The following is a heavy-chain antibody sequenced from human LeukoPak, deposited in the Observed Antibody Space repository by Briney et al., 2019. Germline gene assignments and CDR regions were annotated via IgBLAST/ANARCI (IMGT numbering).Heavy chain of an antibody. CDR2: IYTSGST. J-gene: IGHJ4*02. CDR3: ARENSGRWRKFDY. V-gene: IGHV4-4*07. Sequence: SETLSLTCTVSGGSISSYHWSWLRQPAGKALEWIGRIYTSGSTNYNASLKSRVSMSVDTSKNQFSLKLSSVPAAGTAVFYCARENSGRWRKFDYWGQGTLVTVS. D-gene: IGHD1-26*01. CDR1: GGSISSYH.